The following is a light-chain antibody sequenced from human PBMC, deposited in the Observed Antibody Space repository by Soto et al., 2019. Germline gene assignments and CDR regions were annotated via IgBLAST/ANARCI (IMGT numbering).Light chain of an antibody. Sequence: QSVLTQPPSASGSPGQSVAISCTGTSSDVGGYNYVSWYQQHPGKAPKLMIYEVSKRPSGVPDRFSGSKSGNTASLTVSRLQAEDDADYYCSSYVGSNNFYVFGTGTKVTVL. J-gene: IGLJ1*01. V-gene: IGLV2-8*01. CDR1: SSDVGGYNY. CDR3: SSYVGSNNFYV. CDR2: EVS.